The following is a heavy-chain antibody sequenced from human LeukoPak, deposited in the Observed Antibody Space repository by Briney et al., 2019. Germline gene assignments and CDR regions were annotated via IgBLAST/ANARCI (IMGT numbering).Heavy chain of an antibody. D-gene: IGHD4-17*01. J-gene: IGHJ4*02. CDR1: GFTFSGSA. Sequence: GGSLRLSCAASGFTFSGSAMHWVRQASGKGLEWVSGISWNSGSIGYADSVKGRFTISRDNAKNSLYLRMNSLRAEDMALYYCAKDTISTVATGSFDYWGQGTLVTVSS. CDR2: ISWNSGSI. CDR3: AKDTISTVATGSFDY. V-gene: IGHV3-9*03.